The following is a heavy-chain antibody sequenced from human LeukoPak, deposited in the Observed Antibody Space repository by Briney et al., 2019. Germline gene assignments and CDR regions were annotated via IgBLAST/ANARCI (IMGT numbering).Heavy chain of an antibody. J-gene: IGHJ5*02. D-gene: IGHD2-2*01. CDR1: GGSIRSTTYY. Sequence: SETLSLTCTVSGGSIRSTTYYWGWIRQPPGKGLEWIGSIYYSGNTYHSPSLKSRVTISVDTSKNQFSLKLSSVTAADTAVYYCARRRSIVVVPAARNWFDPWGQGTLVTVSS. CDR2: IYYSGNT. CDR3: ARRRSIVVVPAARNWFDP. V-gene: IGHV4-39*07.